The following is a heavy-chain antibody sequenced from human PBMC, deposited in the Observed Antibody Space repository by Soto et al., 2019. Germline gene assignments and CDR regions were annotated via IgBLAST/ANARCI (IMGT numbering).Heavy chain of an antibody. Sequence: PSETLSLTCTVSGGSISSYYWSWIRQPPGKGLEWIGYIYYSGSTNYNPSLKSRVTISVDTSKNQFSLKLSSVTAADTAVYYCARNDFWSGYYMNWFDPWGQGTLVTVSS. CDR1: GGSISSYY. J-gene: IGHJ5*02. CDR2: IYYSGST. V-gene: IGHV4-59*01. CDR3: ARNDFWSGYYMNWFDP. D-gene: IGHD3-3*01.